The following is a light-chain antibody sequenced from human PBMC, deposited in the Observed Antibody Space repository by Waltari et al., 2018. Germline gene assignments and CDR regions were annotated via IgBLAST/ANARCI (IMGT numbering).Light chain of an antibody. V-gene: IGLV1-40*01. CDR2: VSS. Sequence: QSVLTQPPSVSGAPGRGFTFSCPGAGSKTGAGKDENGSKRLPGTAPKLHIYVSSNRPSGVPDRFSGSKSGTSASLAIAGLQAEDEADYYCQSYDSSLSGWVFGGGTKLTVL. CDR1: GSKTGAGKD. CDR3: QSYDSSLSGWV. J-gene: IGLJ3*02.